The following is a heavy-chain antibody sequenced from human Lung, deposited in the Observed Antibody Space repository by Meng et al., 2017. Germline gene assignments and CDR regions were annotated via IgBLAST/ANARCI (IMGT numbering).Heavy chain of an antibody. Sequence: VQLQRGGAGLLEPAATWSPTCVVSGGSFSDYYWSWIRQPPGKGLEGIGEINNSGRTNYNTSVESRASISGDTSQNHLSLKLSSVTAADSAVYYCARGPTTMAHDFDYWGQGTLVTVSS. J-gene: IGHJ4*02. CDR1: GGSFSDYY. CDR2: INNSGRT. CDR3: ARGPTTMAHDFDY. D-gene: IGHD4-11*01. V-gene: IGHV4-34*01.